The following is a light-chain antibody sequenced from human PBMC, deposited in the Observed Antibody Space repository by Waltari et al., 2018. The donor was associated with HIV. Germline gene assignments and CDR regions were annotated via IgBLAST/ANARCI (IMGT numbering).Light chain of an antibody. J-gene: IGLJ3*02. CDR3: CSYAGSSTWV. CDR1: SSDVGGYNL. V-gene: IGLV2-23*02. CDR2: DVI. Sequence: QSALPQPASVSGSPGQSITISCTGTSSDVGGYNLVSWYPQHPGKAPKLMIHDVIKRPSGVSTRFSGSKSGNTASMTISGLQADDEADYYCCSYAGSSTWVFGGGTKLTVL.